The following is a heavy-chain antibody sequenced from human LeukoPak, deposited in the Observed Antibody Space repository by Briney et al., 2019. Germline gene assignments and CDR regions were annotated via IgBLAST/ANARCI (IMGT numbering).Heavy chain of an antibody. J-gene: IGHJ4*02. CDR1: GYTFTSHG. V-gene: IGHV1-2*02. CDR2: INPNSGGT. CDR3: ASGSGIAAAGPLYYFDY. D-gene: IGHD6-13*01. Sequence: GASVKVSCKASGYTFTSHGISWVRQAPGQGLEWMGWINPNSGGTNYAQKFQGRVTMTRDTSISTAYVDLIRLRSDDTAVYYCASGSGIAAAGPLYYFDYWGQGTLVTVSS.